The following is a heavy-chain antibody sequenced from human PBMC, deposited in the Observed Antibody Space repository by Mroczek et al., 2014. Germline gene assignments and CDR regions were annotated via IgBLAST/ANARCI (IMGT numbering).Heavy chain of an antibody. CDR2: IYYSGST. V-gene: IGHV4-31*03. J-gene: IGHJ6*02. CDR1: GGSISSGGYY. D-gene: IGHD3-3*01. CDR3: ARDSRYDFWSGYYGPGLYYGMDV. Sequence: QVQLQESGPGLVKPSQTLSLTCTVSGGSISSGGYYWSWIRQHPGKGLEWIGYIYYSGSTYYNPSLKSRVTISVDTSKNQFSLKLSSVTAADTAVYYCARDSRYDFWSGYYGPGLYYGMDVWGQGTTVTVSS.